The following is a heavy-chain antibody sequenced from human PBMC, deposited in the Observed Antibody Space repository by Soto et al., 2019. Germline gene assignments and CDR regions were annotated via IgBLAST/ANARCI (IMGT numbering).Heavy chain of an antibody. J-gene: IGHJ5*02. Sequence: GGSLRPSCAASGFTFSSYEMNWVRQAPGKGLEWVSYISSSGSTIYYADSVKGRFTISRDNAKNSLYLQMNSLRAEDTAVYYCARGAVGYSYGYFWFDPWGQGTLVTVSS. D-gene: IGHD5-18*01. CDR3: ARGAVGYSYGYFWFDP. CDR1: GFTFSSYE. CDR2: ISSSGSTI. V-gene: IGHV3-48*03.